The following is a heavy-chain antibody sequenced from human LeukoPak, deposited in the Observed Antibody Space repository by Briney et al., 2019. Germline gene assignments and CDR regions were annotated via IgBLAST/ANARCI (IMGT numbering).Heavy chain of an antibody. D-gene: IGHD6-13*01. CDR2: ISYDGSNK. J-gene: IGHJ4*02. CDR3: TRDPGSGIAAAGHFDS. Sequence: GGSLRLSCAASGFTFSSYAMHWVRQAPGKGLEWVAVISYDGSNKYYADSVKGRFTISRDNSKNTLYLQMNSLRAEDTAVYYCTRDPGSGIAAAGHFDSWGQGTLVTVSS. V-gene: IGHV3-30-3*01. CDR1: GFTFSSYA.